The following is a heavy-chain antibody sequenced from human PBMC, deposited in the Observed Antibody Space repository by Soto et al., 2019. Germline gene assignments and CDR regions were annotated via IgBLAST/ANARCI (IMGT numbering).Heavy chain of an antibody. V-gene: IGHV5-51*01. J-gene: IGHJ5*02. CDR1: GYIFTSYW. CDR2: IYPFYSDT. D-gene: IGHD3-3*01. CDR3: ARNTFFGGVSTGWFDP. Sequence: GESLKISCKGSGYIFTSYWIVWVLHMPGKCLDCIEIIYPFYSDTRYSPSFQGQFTISADNSIITSYPHCIILKASDTAIYYFARNTFFGGVSTGWFDPWGQGTLVTVST.